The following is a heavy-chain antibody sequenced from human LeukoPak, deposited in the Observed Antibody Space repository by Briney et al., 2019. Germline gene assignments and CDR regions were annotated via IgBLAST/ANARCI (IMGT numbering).Heavy chain of an antibody. D-gene: IGHD3-10*01. Sequence: GGSLRHSCAASGFTFSSYGMHWVRQAPGKGLEWVAFIRYDGSNKYYADSVKGRFTISRDNSKNTLYLQMNSLRAEDTAVYYCAKDPHPYGSSPDGWFDPWGQGTLVTVSS. J-gene: IGHJ5*02. CDR1: GFTFSSYG. CDR3: AKDPHPYGSSPDGWFDP. V-gene: IGHV3-30*02. CDR2: IRYDGSNK.